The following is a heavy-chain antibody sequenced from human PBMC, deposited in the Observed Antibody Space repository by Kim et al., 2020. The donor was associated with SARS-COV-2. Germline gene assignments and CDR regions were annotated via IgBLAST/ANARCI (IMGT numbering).Heavy chain of an antibody. D-gene: IGHD5-12*01. CDR2: LSASGDTT. CDR1: GFTFNKYA. V-gene: IGHV3-23*01. Sequence: GGSLRLSCAASGFTFNKYAMTWVRQAPGKGLEWVSGLSASGDTTAYADSVKGRFTISRVKSKNTLYLQMNSLRTVDAARDYRAKDVYSGFDGIAEYFPH. J-gene: IGHJ1*01. CDR3: AKDVYSGFDGIAEYFPH.